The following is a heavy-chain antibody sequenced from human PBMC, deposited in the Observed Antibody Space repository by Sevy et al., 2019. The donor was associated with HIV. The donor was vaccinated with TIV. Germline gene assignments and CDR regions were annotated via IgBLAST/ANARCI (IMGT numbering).Heavy chain of an antibody. Sequence: GGSLRLSCAASGFTVSSNFMNWVRQAPGKGLEWVSVIYSGGSTYYADSVKGRFTISRDNSKNTLYLQMNSLRAEDTALYYCARDPYLQWGFDYWGQGTLVTVSS. CDR3: ARDPYLQWGFDY. CDR1: GFTVSSNF. V-gene: IGHV3-53*05. CDR2: IYSGGST. D-gene: IGHD3-3*01. J-gene: IGHJ4*02.